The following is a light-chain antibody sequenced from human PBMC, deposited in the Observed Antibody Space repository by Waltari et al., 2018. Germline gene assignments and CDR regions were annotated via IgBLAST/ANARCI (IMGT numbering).Light chain of an antibody. Sequence: DIQMTQSPSSLSASVGDRVTTTCRASQGIYKYLAWYQKKPGKSPNLLIYAASILQSGVPSRFSGSGSGTDFTLTISGLQPEDVATYFCQKYDGAPFTFGPGTKVEIK. J-gene: IGKJ3*01. CDR2: AAS. V-gene: IGKV1-27*01. CDR1: QGIYKY. CDR3: QKYDGAPFT.